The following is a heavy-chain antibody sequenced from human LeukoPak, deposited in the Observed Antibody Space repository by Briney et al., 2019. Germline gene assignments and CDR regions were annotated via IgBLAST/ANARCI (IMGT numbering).Heavy chain of an antibody. V-gene: IGHV3-23*01. J-gene: IGHJ4*02. CDR1: GFTFSHHA. CDR3: ARDLPGLEWFGN. D-gene: IGHD3-3*01. Sequence: PGGSLRLSCAASGFTFSHHAMSWVRQAPGKGPEWVSSLIVSGASAYYTDSVKGRFTISRDNSKDTLFLQMNSLRADDTAVYYCARDLPGLEWFGNWGQGVLVTVSS. CDR2: LIVSGASA.